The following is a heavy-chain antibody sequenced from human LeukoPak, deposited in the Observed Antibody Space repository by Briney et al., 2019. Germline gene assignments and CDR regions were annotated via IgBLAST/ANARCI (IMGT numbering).Heavy chain of an antibody. CDR1: GFTFSDYH. V-gene: IGHV3-11*05. J-gene: IGHJ4*02. CDR2: ISGSSIYT. Sequence: GGSLRLSCAASGFTFSDYHMTWIRQAPGKGLEWVSYISGSSIYTRYADSVKGRFTISRDNAKNSLYIQMNSLRAEDTALYYCVRDISGYYFDYWGQGTLVTVSS. CDR3: VRDISGYYFDY. D-gene: IGHD3-22*01.